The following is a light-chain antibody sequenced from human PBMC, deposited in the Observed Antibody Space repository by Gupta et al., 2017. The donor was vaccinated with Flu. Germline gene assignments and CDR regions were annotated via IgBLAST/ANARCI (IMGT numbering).Light chain of an antibody. Sequence: QSVLTQPPSASGPPRHSFILSCSGSSSNIGSNNVNWYQQLPGTAPKLLIYSSDQRPSGVPDRFSGSKSGTAASLAISGLQSEDEADCYCAAWDDSLNVYVFGAGTKVTGL. V-gene: IGLV1-44*01. CDR2: SSD. CDR1: SSNIGSNN. CDR3: AAWDDSLNVYV. J-gene: IGLJ1*01.